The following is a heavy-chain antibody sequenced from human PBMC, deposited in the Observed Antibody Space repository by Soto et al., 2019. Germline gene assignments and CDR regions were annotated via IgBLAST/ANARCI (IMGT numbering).Heavy chain of an antibody. CDR2: INHRGSL. CDR1: GGSMTSGDQY. CDR3: ARELPQRQGRNMDF. D-gene: IGHD1-1*01. J-gene: IGHJ6*02. Sequence: QVQLQESGPGLVKPSQTLSLTCTVTGGSMTSGDQYWTWIRHRPGEGLEWVGYINHRGSLYYNPSLTSRVSMSVDTSKNQFSLNLSSLTAADTAVYYCARELPQRQGRNMDFWGQGTTVTISS. V-gene: IGHV4-31*03.